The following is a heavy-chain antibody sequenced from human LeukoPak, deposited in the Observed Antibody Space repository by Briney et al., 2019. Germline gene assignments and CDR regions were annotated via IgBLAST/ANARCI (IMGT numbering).Heavy chain of an antibody. J-gene: IGHJ6*03. CDR1: GFTFSDYY. CDR2: ISSSGSTI. V-gene: IGHV3-11*04. CDR3: AKSNLDYGGNSYYYYMDV. Sequence: GGSLRLSCAASGFTFSDYYMSWIRQAPGKGLEWVSYISSSGSTIYYADSVKGRFTIPRDNSKNTLYLQMNSLRAEDTAVYYCAKSNLDYGGNSYYYYMDVWGEGTTVTVSS. D-gene: IGHD4-23*01.